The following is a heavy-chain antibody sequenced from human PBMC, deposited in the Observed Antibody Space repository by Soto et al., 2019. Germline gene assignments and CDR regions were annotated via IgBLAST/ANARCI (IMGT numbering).Heavy chain of an antibody. CDR1: GDSVSSNSAA. D-gene: IGHD3-10*01. J-gene: IGHJ5*02. V-gene: IGHV6-1*01. CDR3: AGGVITMVRGVNWFDL. Sequence: PSQTLSLTCAISGDSVSSNSAAWNWIRQSPSRGLEWLGRTYYRSKWYNDYAVSVKSRITINPDTSKNQFSLQLNSVTPEDTAVYYCAGGVITMVRGVNWFDLWGQGTLVTVSS. CDR2: TYYRSKWYN.